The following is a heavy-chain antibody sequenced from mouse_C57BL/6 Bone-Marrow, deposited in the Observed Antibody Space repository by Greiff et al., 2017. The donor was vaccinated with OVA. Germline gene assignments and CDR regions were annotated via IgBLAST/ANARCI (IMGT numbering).Heavy chain of an antibody. CDR3: VRLGYPWYFDV. CDR1: GFSFNTYA. Sequence: EVKLMESGGGLVQPKGSLKLSCAASGFSFNTYAMNWVRQAPGKGLEWVASIRSKSNNYATYYADSVKDRFTISRDDSESMLYLQMNNLKTEDTAMYYCVRLGYPWYFDVWGTGTTVTVSS. J-gene: IGHJ1*03. D-gene: IGHD2-2*01. CDR2: IRSKSNNYAT. V-gene: IGHV10-1*01.